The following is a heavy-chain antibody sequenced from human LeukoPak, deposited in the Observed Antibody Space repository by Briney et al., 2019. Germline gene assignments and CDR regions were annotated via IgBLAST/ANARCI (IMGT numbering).Heavy chain of an antibody. V-gene: IGHV3-11*01. CDR3: AKDRGDGYNTFDY. J-gene: IGHJ4*02. CDR1: GFTFSDYY. D-gene: IGHD5-24*01. Sequence: GGSLRLSCAASGFTFSDYYMSWIRQAPGKGLEWVSYISSSGSTIYYADSVKGRFTISRDNSKNTLYLQMNSLRAEDTAVYYCAKDRGDGYNTFDYWGQGTLVTVSS. CDR2: ISSSGSTI.